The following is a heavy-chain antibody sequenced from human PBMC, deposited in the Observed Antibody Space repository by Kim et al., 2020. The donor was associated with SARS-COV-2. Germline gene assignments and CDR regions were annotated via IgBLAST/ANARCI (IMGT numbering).Heavy chain of an antibody. V-gene: IGHV3-66*01. CDR3: ARGGSGSYYHIVLY. Sequence: LKAKFTISRDTSKNPLYLQMNSLRAEDTAVYYCARGGSGSYYHIVLYWGQGTLVTVSS. D-gene: IGHD3-10*01. J-gene: IGHJ4*02.